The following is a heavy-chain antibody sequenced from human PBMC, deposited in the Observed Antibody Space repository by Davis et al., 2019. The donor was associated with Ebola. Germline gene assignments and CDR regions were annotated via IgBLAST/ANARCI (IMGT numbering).Heavy chain of an antibody. CDR1: GYSISSGYY. V-gene: IGHV4-38-2*02. CDR2: IYHSGST. CDR3: ARRRMDYDSSGYYFEPYYYGMDV. J-gene: IGHJ6*04. Sequence: SETLSLTCTVSGYSISSGYYWGWIRQPPGKGLEWIGSIYHSGSTYYNPSLKSRVTISVDTSKNQFSLKLSSVTAADTAVYYCARRRMDYDSSGYYFEPYYYGMDVWGKGTTVTVSS. D-gene: IGHD3-22*01.